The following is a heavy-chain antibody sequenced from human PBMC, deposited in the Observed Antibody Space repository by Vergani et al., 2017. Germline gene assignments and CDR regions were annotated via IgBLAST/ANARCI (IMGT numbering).Heavy chain of an antibody. V-gene: IGHV3-23*01. CDR1: GFTFSSYA. CDR3: AKVQDPYYYYGMDV. D-gene: IGHD2-15*01. Sequence: EVQLLESGGGLVQPGGSLRLSCAASGFTFSSYAMSWVCQAPGKGLEWVSAISGSGGSTYYADSVKGRFTISRDNSKNTLYLQMNSLRAEDTAVYYCAKVQDPYYYYGMDVWGQGTTVTVSS. J-gene: IGHJ6*02. CDR2: ISGSGGST.